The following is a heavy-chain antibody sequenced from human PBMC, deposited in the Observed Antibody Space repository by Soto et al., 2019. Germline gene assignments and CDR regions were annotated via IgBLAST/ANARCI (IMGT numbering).Heavy chain of an antibody. CDR3: AKQGFYCSGGSCYDDYFDY. D-gene: IGHD2-15*01. V-gene: IGHV3-23*01. CDR2: ISGSGGST. Sequence: HPGVSLRLSCAASGFTFSSYAMSWVRQAPGKGLEWVSAISGSGGSTYYADSVKGRFTISRDNSKNTLYLQMNSLRAEDTAVYYCAKQGFYCSGGSCYDDYFDYWGQGTLVTV. CDR1: GFTFSSYA. J-gene: IGHJ4*02.